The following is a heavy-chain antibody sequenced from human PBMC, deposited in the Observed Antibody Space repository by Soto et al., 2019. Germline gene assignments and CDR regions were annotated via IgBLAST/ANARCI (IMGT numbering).Heavy chain of an antibody. D-gene: IGHD1-26*01. CDR1: GFTCSSYG. V-gene: IGHV3-30*18. J-gene: IGHJ6*02. CDR3: AKDPGLLDYYYYGMDV. CDR2: ISYDGSNK. Sequence: GGALRLSCPASGFTCSSYGMHWVRQAPGKGLEWVAVISYDGSNKYYADSVKGRFTISRDNSKNTLYLQMNSLRAEDTAVYYCAKDPGLLDYYYYGMDVWGQGTTVTVSS.